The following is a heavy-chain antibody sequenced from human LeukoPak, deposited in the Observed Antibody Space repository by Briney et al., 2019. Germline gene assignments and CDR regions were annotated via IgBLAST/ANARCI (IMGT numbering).Heavy chain of an antibody. Sequence: ASVKVSCKASGYTFTDHYMHWVRQAPGQGLEWMGWINPNSGGTNYAQKFQGRVTMTRDTSISTAYMELSRLRSDDTAVYYCARDPLYRWFGELLSQPFDYWGQGTLVTVSS. CDR2: INPNSGGT. CDR3: ARDPLYRWFGELLSQPFDY. D-gene: IGHD3-10*01. V-gene: IGHV1-2*02. J-gene: IGHJ4*02. CDR1: GYTFTDHY.